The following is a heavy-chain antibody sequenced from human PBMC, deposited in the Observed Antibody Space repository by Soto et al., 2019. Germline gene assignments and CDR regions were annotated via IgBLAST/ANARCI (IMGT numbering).Heavy chain of an antibody. CDR3: ARSIAVAGPPEN. J-gene: IGHJ4*02. CDR2: IYYSGST. D-gene: IGHD6-13*01. V-gene: IGHV4-31*03. CDR1: GASISSGDYY. Sequence: PSETLSLTCSVSGASISSGDYYWIWIRQHPGKGLEWIGYIYYSGSTYYNPSLKSRVTISVDTSKNQFSLKLSSVTAADTAVYYCARSIAVAGPPENWGQGTLVTSPQ.